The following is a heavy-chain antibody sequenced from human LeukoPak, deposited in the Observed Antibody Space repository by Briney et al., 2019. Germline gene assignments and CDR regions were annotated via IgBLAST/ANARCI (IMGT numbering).Heavy chain of an antibody. CDR2: ISWNSGSI. D-gene: IGHD3-22*01. V-gene: IGHV3-9*03. Sequence: PGGSLRLSCAASGFTFDDYAMHWVRQAPGKGLEWVSGISWNSGSIGYADSVKGRFTISRDNAKNSLYLQMNSLRAEDMALYYCAKDIGYDSSGSPAFDIWGQGTMVTVSS. J-gene: IGHJ3*02. CDR1: GFTFDDYA. CDR3: AKDIGYDSSGSPAFDI.